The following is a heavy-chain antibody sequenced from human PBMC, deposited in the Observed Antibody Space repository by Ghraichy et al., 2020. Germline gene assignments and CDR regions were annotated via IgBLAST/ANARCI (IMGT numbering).Heavy chain of an antibody. V-gene: IGHV4-31*02. D-gene: IGHD3-3*01. CDR3: ARDDKGFGIDP. CDR2: IYYNGST. J-gene: IGHJ5*02. Sequence: SETLSLTCSVSGGPINSGGYYWSWVRQHPGKGLEWIGHIYYNGSTSYNPFLRSRLTISIDTSKNQFSLKLSSVTAADTAVYYCARDDKGFGIDPWGQGTLVTVSS. CDR1: GGPINSGGYY.